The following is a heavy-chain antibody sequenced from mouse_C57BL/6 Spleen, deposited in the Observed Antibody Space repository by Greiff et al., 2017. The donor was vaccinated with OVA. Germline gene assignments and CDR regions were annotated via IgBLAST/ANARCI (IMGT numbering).Heavy chain of an antibody. V-gene: IGHV1-59*01. D-gene: IGHD1-2*01. Sequence: QVQLQQPGAELVRPGTSVKLSCKASGYTFTSYWMHWVKQRPGQGLEWIGVIDPSDSYTNYNQKFKGKATLTVDTSSSTDYMQLSSLTSEDSAVYYCARRGITTVTDWGQGTTLTVSS. CDR3: ARRGITTVTD. J-gene: IGHJ2*01. CDR1: GYTFTSYW. CDR2: IDPSDSYT.